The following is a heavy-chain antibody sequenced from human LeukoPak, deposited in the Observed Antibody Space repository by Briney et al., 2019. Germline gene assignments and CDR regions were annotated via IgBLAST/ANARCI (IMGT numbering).Heavy chain of an antibody. CDR2: INHSGST. V-gene: IGHV4-34*08. CDR3: ALTSDILTGYYPEAYYYYGMDV. D-gene: IGHD3-9*01. J-gene: IGHJ6*02. CDR1: GFTFSSYA. Sequence: GSLRLSCAASGFTFSSYAMSWIRQPPGKGLEWIGEINHSGSTNYNPSLKSRVTISVDTSKNQFSLKLSSVTAADTAVYYCALTSDILTGYYPEAYYYYGMDVWGQGTTVTVSS.